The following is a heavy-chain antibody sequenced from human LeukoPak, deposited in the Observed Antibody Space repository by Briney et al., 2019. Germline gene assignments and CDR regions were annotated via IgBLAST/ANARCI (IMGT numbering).Heavy chain of an antibody. J-gene: IGHJ4*02. CDR1: GGSISSYY. V-gene: IGHV4-59*08. D-gene: IGHD2-2*01. CDR3: ARHSPDIVVVPAAPLDY. Sequence: RPSETLSLTCTVSGGSISSYYWSWIRQPPGKGLEWIGYIYYSGSTNYNPSLKGRVTISVDTSKNQFSLKLSSVTAADTAVYYCARHSPDIVVVPAAPLDYWGQGTLVTVSS. CDR2: IYYSGST.